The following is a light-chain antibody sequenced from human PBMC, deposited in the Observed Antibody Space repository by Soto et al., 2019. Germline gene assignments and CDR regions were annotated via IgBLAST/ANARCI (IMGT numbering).Light chain of an antibody. CDR1: SSDVGGYNY. Sequence: QSALTQPPSASGSPGQSVTISCTGTSSDVGGYNYVSWYQQHPGKATKLMIYEVSKRPSGVPDRLSGSKSGNTASLTVSGLQAEDEADYYCSSYAGSNNLRIFGTGTKVTVL. V-gene: IGLV2-8*01. CDR2: EVS. J-gene: IGLJ1*01. CDR3: SSYAGSNNLRI.